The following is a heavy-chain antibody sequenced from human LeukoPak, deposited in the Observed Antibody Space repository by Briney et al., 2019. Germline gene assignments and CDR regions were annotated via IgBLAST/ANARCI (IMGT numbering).Heavy chain of an antibody. D-gene: IGHD5-24*01. Sequence: GGSLRLSCAASGFTFSSYGMHWVRQAPGKGLEWVAFIRYDGSNKYYADSVKGRFTISRDNSKNTLYLQMNSLRAADTAVYYCAREERDGYNYYWYFDLWGRGTPVTVSS. CDR1: GFTFSSYG. CDR3: AREERDGYNYYWYFDL. CDR2: IRYDGSNK. J-gene: IGHJ2*01. V-gene: IGHV3-30*02.